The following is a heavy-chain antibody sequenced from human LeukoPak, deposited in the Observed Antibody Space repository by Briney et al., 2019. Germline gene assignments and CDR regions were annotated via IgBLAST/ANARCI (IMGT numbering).Heavy chain of an antibody. CDR2: IYYTGST. J-gene: IGHJ5*02. D-gene: IGHD2/OR15-2a*01. Sequence: SETLSLTCIVSDGSISSSSYFWGWIRQPPGKGLEWIGTIYYTGSTYYTPSLKSRVTISIDTSNNQFSLILSSVTAADTAVYYCARQTRRVGGNSALGWLDPWGQGTLVTVSS. V-gene: IGHV4-39*01. CDR3: ARQTRRVGGNSALGWLDP. CDR1: DGSISSSSYF.